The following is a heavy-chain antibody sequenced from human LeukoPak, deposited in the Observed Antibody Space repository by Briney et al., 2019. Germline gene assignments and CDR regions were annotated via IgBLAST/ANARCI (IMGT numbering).Heavy chain of an antibody. J-gene: IGHJ4*02. Sequence: ESGPALVKPTQTLTLTCTFSGFSLSTSGMCVSWIRQPPGKALEWLARIDWDDDKYYSTSLKTRLTISKDTSKNQVVFTMTNMDPVDTATYYCARIGYYDSSGYYYDHFDCWGQGTLVTVSS. CDR2: IDWDDDK. D-gene: IGHD3-22*01. CDR1: GFSLSTSGMC. CDR3: ARIGYYDSSGYYYDHFDC. V-gene: IGHV2-70*11.